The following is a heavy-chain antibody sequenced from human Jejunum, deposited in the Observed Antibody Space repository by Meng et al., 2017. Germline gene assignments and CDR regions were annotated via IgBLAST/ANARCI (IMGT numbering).Heavy chain of an antibody. CDR2: SRSKAKSYTT. CDR3: TRGADVIMDSAYYYGMDV. J-gene: IGHJ6*02. Sequence: GGSLRLSCAASGFSFSGHYMDWVRQAPGKGLDWVGRSRSKAKSYTTEYAASGKGRFSIFRDESENSVYLQMYSLKTEDTAVYYCTRGADVIMDSAYYYGMDVWGQGTTVTVSS. V-gene: IGHV3-72*01. D-gene: IGHD2/OR15-2a*01. CDR1: GFSFSGHY.